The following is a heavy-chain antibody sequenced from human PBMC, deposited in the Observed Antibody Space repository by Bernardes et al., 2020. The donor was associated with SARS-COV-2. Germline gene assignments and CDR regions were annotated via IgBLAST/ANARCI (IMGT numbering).Heavy chain of an antibody. J-gene: IGHJ4*02. D-gene: IGHD3-3*01. CDR3: AKDPFYDFWSGYYFDY. CDR2: ISGSGGST. Sequence: GGSLRLSCAASGFTFSSYAMSWVRQAPGKGLEWVSAISGSGGSTYYADSVKGRFTISRDNSKNTLYLQMNSLRAEDTAVYYCAKDPFYDFWSGYYFDYWGQGTLVTVSS. V-gene: IGHV3-23*01. CDR1: GFTFSSYA.